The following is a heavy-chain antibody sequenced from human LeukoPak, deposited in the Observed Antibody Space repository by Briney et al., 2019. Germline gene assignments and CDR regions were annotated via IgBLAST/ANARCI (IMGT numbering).Heavy chain of an antibody. CDR3: ARQAELGYGNKIGRYNWFDP. V-gene: IGHV5-51*01. D-gene: IGHD7-27*01. J-gene: IGHJ5*02. CDR1: GYSFTSYW. Sequence: GESLKISCKGSGYSFTSYWIGWVRQMPGKGLEWMGIIYPGDSDTRYSPSFQGQVTISADKSISTAYLQWSSLKASDTAMYYCARQAELGYGNKIGRYNWFDPWGQGTLATVSS. CDR2: IYPGDSDT.